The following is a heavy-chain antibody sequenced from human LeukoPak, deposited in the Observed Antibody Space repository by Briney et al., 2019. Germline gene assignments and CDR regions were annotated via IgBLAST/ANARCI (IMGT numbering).Heavy chain of an antibody. D-gene: IGHD3-3*01. CDR2: IYSGGST. CDR1: GFTVSSNY. CDR3: ARGPSYDFWSGYYRYNYYYYGMDV. Sequence: GGSLRLSCAASGFTVSSNYMSWVRQAPGKGLESVSVIYSGGSTYYADSVKGRFTISRDNSKNTLYLQMNSLRAEDTAVYYCARGPSYDFWSGYYRYNYYYYGMDVWGQGTTVTVSS. V-gene: IGHV3-53*01. J-gene: IGHJ6*02.